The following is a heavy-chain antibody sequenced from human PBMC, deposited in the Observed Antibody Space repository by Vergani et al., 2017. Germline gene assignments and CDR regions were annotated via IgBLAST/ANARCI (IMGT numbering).Heavy chain of an antibody. D-gene: IGHD2-21*01. CDR3: AKARDPNCKGGNCYSYYYGLDL. CDR2: ISGSGGNT. V-gene: IGHV3-23*01. J-gene: IGHJ6*02. Sequence: EVQLLESGGNLIQPGGSLRLSCGASGFTFSSYAMTWVRLAPGKGLQWVSVISGSGGNTFYTDSVKGRFTISRDNSKDTLYLPMNSLRVEDTAIYYCAKARDPNCKGGNCYSYYYGLDLWGQGTTVTVSS. CDR1: GFTFSSYA.